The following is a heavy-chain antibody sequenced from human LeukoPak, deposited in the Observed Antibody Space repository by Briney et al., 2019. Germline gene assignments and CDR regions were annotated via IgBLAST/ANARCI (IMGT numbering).Heavy chain of an antibody. CDR3: ARELYCSGGSCYSNDAFDI. V-gene: IGHV3-30-3*01. D-gene: IGHD2-15*01. CDR1: GFTFSSYA. Sequence: PGRSLRLSCAASGFTFSSYAMRWVRQAPGKGLEWVAVISYDGSNKYYADSVKGRFTISRDNSKNTLYLQMNSLRAEDTAVYYCARELYCSGGSCYSNDAFDIWGQGTMVTVSS. J-gene: IGHJ3*02. CDR2: ISYDGSNK.